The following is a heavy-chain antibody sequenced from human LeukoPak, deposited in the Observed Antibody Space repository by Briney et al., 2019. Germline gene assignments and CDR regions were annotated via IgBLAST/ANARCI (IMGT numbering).Heavy chain of an antibody. V-gene: IGHV4-59*01. CDR1: DGSINGYY. Sequence: PSETLSLTCTVSDGSINGYYWSWIRQPPGKGLDWIGYMYSGGTTNYSPSLKSRVTISEDMSKNQFSLKLTSVTAADTAVYYRARGRRGDIVDYWGQGTLVTVSS. CDR3: ARGRRGDIVDY. J-gene: IGHJ4*02. CDR2: MYSGGTT. D-gene: IGHD2-15*01.